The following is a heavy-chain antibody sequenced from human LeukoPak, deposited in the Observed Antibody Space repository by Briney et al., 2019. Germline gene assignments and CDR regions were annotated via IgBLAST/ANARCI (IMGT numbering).Heavy chain of an antibody. CDR1: GFTFSSFA. J-gene: IGHJ4*02. D-gene: IGHD1-26*01. V-gene: IGHV3-64D*09. CDR2: ISSDGGRT. CDR3: VKDPSGNYFYFDY. Sequence: GGSLRLSCSASGFTFSSFAMFWVSQAPGKGLEYVSGISSDGGRTNYADSVKARFTISRDNSKVTLYLQMTSLRPEDTAIYYCVKDPSGNYFYFDYWGQGTLVTVSS.